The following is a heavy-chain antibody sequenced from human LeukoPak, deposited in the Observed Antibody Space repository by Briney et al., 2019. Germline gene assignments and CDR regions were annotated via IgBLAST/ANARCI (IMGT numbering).Heavy chain of an antibody. Sequence: GGPLRLSRAASVLTFSSYSMNWVRQAPGKGLEGVSSISSSSSYIYYADSVKGRFTISRDNAKNSLYMPMNGLRAEDTAVYYCARGGQWELPYYFDYWGQGTLVTVSS. J-gene: IGHJ4*02. V-gene: IGHV3-21*01. CDR1: VLTFSSYS. CDR2: ISSSSSYI. D-gene: IGHD1-26*01. CDR3: ARGGQWELPYYFDY.